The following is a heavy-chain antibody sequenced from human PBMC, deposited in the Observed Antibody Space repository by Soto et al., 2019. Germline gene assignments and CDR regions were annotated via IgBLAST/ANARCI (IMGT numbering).Heavy chain of an antibody. CDR3: ARGSQPYYFYGMDV. D-gene: IGHD6-13*01. Sequence: EAQLVESGGGVVQPGGSLRLSCAASGFTFSTYWMSWVRQAPGKGLEWVANIKQDGSDKYYVDSVKGRFTVSRDNGNNSLYLQMNSLRAADTAVYYWARGSQPYYFYGMDVWGQGTTVTVSS. CDR1: GFTFSTYW. CDR2: IKQDGSDK. V-gene: IGHV3-7*03. J-gene: IGHJ6*02.